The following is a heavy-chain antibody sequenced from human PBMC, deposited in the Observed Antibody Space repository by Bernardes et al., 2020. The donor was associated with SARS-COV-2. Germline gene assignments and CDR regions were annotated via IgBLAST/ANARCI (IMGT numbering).Heavy chain of an antibody. Sequence: SETLSLTCGVYSGSFSDYYWTWIRQPPGKGLEWIGEINYIGNTNYNPFLRSRVTISVDTSKNQFSLKVTSVTAADTAVYYCARLSTDSRDYWWFDPWGQGTLVTVSS. J-gene: IGHJ5*02. CDR1: SGSFSDYY. CDR2: INYIGNT. CDR3: ARLSTDSRDYWWFDP. D-gene: IGHD4-4*01. V-gene: IGHV4-34*01.